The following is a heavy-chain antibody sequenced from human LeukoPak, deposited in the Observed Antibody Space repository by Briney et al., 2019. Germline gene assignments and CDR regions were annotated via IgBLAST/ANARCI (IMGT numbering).Heavy chain of an antibody. Sequence: PGGSLRLSCAASGFTFSSYSMNWVRQAPGKGLEWVSSISSSSSYIYYADSVKGRFTISRDNAKNSLYLQMSSLRAEDTAVYYCARDKSGYDHRGTYYYYGMDVWGQGTTVTVSS. V-gene: IGHV3-21*01. J-gene: IGHJ6*02. D-gene: IGHD5-12*01. CDR2: ISSSSSYI. CDR3: ARDKSGYDHRGTYYYYGMDV. CDR1: GFTFSSYS.